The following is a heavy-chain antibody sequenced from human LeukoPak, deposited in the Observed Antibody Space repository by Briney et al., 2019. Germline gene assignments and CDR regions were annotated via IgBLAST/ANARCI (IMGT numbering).Heavy chain of an antibody. D-gene: IGHD5-24*01. CDR2: IYGSGDTT. V-gene: IGHV3-23*01. Sequence: PGGSLRLSCAASGFTFSSYAMSWARQAPGKGLEWVSAIYGSGDTTYYAGSVKGRFTVSRDNSKNTLYLQMDGLRAEDTAVYYCAKMAGMTRQVYYMDVWGKGATVTVSS. J-gene: IGHJ6*03. CDR1: GFTFSSYA. CDR3: AKMAGMTRQVYYMDV.